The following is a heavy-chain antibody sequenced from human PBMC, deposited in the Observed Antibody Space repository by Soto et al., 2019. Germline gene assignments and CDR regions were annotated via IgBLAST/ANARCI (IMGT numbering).Heavy chain of an antibody. CDR1: GYTFTGYA. J-gene: IGHJ4*02. CDR3: ARSAISPFGGLIGPFDY. Sequence: ASVKLSCKASGYTFTGYAMHWVRQAPGQRLEWMAWINAGNGNTKYSQRFQGRVTITRDTSASTVYMELSSLRSEDTAVYYCARSAISPFGGLIGPFDYWGQGNLVTVSS. CDR2: INAGNGNT. V-gene: IGHV1-3*01. D-gene: IGHD3-16*02.